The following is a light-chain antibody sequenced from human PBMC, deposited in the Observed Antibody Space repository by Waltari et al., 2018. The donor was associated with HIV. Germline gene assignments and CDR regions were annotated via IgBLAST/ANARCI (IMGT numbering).Light chain of an antibody. J-gene: IGLJ3*02. V-gene: IGLV1-47*01. CDR2: GSK. Sequence: QSVLTQSPSASGTPGQRVTISCSGSSSNIGSNYVYWYQQLPGTAPKLLIYGSKQRPPGVPARFSGSKSGTSASLAISGLRSEDEADYYCAAWDDSLSGRVFGGGTKLTVL. CDR3: AAWDDSLSGRV. CDR1: SSNIGSNY.